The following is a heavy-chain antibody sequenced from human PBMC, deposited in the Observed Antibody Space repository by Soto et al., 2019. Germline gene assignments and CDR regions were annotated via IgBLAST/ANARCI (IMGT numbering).Heavy chain of an antibody. D-gene: IGHD1-7*01. CDR1: GDSITRGGQF. V-gene: IGHV4-31*03. Sequence: PSETLSLPCTVSGDSITRGGQFWIWLPQRTGQGLEWIGYTYYSGSTYYNPSLQSRLIFSVDTSKNQFSLNLSSLTAATPAVYYCGRGHGLTGATGGMDVWGQGATVTVSS. CDR2: TYYSGST. J-gene: IGHJ6*02. CDR3: GRGHGLTGATGGMDV.